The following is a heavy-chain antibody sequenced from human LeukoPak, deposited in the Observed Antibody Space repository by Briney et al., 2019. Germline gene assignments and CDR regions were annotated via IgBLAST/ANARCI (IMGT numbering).Heavy chain of an antibody. CDR3: ARDPVVPATSMQFDWYFDL. CDR2: SYYSGST. Sequence: SETLSLTCTVSGVSISSSSYYWGWMRQPPGKGLEWIVSSYYSGSTYYNPSLKSLVTISVDTTKNQFSLKLSSVTAADTAVYYCARDPVVPATSMQFDWYFDLWGRGTLVTVSS. CDR1: GVSISSSSYY. V-gene: IGHV4-39*07. D-gene: IGHD2-21*02. J-gene: IGHJ2*01.